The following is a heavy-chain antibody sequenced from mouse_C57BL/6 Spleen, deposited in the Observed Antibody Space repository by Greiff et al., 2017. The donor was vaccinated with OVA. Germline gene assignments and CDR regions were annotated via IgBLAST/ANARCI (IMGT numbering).Heavy chain of an antibody. CDR2: ISYDGSN. CDR3: ASSRQLRLQFAY. J-gene: IGHJ3*01. CDR1: GYSITSGYY. Sequence: EVQLQQSGPGLVKPSQSLSLTCSVTGYSITSGYYWNWIRQFPGNKLEWMGYISYDGSNNYNPSLKNRISITRDSSKNQFFLKLNSVTTEDTATYYCASSRQLRLQFAYWGQGTLVTVSA. V-gene: IGHV3-6*01. D-gene: IGHD3-2*02.